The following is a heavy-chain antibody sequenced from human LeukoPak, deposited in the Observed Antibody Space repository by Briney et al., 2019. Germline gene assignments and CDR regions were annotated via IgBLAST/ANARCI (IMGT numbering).Heavy chain of an antibody. CDR3: ARDHRSGWPNDPFDI. J-gene: IGHJ3*02. CDR1: GYSIRSGYY. CDR2: SYHSGGT. D-gene: IGHD3-3*01. V-gene: IGHV4-38-2*02. Sequence: TSETLSLTCTVSGYSIRSGYYWAWIRQPPGKGLEWIGSSYHSGGTDYNPSLKSRVTISVDTSKNQFSLKLTSVTAADTAVYYCARDHRSGWPNDPFDIWGQGTMVTVSS.